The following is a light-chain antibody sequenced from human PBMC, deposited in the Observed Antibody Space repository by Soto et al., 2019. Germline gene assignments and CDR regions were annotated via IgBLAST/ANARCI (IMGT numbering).Light chain of an antibody. Sequence: DVPMTQSPSSLSASVGDRVTITCRASQDINSYLAWYQQKPGNAPKSLIYAASSLQTGVPSRFSGSESGTDFTLTISNLQPEDSATYYRQQYNIYPLTFGGGTKVEIK. J-gene: IGKJ4*01. CDR2: AAS. V-gene: IGKV1D-16*01. CDR3: QQYNIYPLT. CDR1: QDINSY.